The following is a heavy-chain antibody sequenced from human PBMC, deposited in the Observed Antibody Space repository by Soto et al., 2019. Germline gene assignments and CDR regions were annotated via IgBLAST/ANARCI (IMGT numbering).Heavy chain of an antibody. V-gene: IGHV1-18*01. CDR3: ARPYSSSSPVGMDV. Sequence: ASVKVSCKASGYTFTSYGISWVRQAPGQGLEWMGWISAYNGNTNYAQKLQGRVTMTTDTSTSTAYMELRSLRSDDTAVYYCARPYSSSSPVGMDVWGQGTTVTVSS. J-gene: IGHJ6*02. CDR2: ISAYNGNT. CDR1: GYTFTSYG. D-gene: IGHD6-6*01.